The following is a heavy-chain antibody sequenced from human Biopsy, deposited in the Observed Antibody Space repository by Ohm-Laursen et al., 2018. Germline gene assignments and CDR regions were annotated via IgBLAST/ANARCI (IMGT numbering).Heavy chain of an antibody. CDR1: GASVSSGSYD. CDR3: ARGYAGLYEAFDF. V-gene: IGHV4-61*01. J-gene: IGHJ3*01. CDR2: IYNDVST. D-gene: IGHD5-18*01. Sequence: TLSLTCAVSGASVSSGSYDWSWLRQPPGKGLVWFGNIYNDVSTKYNPSLRSLVTISADKSANQFFLKLRSVTAAVSAVYYFARGYAGLYEAFDFWGQGTVVTVAS.